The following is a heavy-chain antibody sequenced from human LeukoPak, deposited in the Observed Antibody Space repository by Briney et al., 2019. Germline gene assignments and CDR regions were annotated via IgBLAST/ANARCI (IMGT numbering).Heavy chain of an antibody. Sequence: GGSLRLSCAASGFTFSSYWMHWVRQAPGKGLVWVSRINSDGSSTSYADSVKGRFTISRDNAKNTLYLQMNSLRAEDTAVYYCASVRLHGDYTYWGQGTLVTVSS. V-gene: IGHV3-74*01. J-gene: IGHJ4*02. CDR3: ASVRLHGDYTY. CDR2: INSDGSST. D-gene: IGHD4-17*01. CDR1: GFTFSSYW.